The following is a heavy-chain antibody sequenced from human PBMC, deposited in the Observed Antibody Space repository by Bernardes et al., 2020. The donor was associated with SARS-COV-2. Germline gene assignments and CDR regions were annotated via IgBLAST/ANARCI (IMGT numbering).Heavy chain of an antibody. CDR3: AKSHAKWELPETDAFDI. CDR1: GFTFSSYG. J-gene: IGHJ3*02. V-gene: IGHV3-30*18. CDR2: ISYDGSNK. D-gene: IGHD1-26*01. Sequence: GGSLRLSCAASGFTFSSYGMHWVRQAPGKGLEWVAVISYDGSNKYYADSVKGRFTISRDNSKNTLYLQMNSLRAEDTAVYYCAKSHAKWELPETDAFDIWGQGTMVTVSS.